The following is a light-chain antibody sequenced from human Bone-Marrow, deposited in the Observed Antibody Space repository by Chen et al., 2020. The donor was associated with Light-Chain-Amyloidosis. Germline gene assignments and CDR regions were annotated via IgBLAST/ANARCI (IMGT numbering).Light chain of an antibody. CDR1: DLPTKY. CDR3: QSADSSGTYEVI. J-gene: IGLJ2*01. Sequence: SYELTQPPSVSVSPGQTARITCSGDDLPTKYAYWYQQKPGQAPVLGIHRDTERPSGISERLSGSSSGTTATLTNRGVQAEDEADYHCQSADSSGTYEVIFGGGTKLTVL. V-gene: IGLV3-25*03. CDR2: RDT.